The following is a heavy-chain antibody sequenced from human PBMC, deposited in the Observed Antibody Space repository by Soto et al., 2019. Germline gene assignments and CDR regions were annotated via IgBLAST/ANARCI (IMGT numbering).Heavy chain of an antibody. J-gene: IGHJ6*02. D-gene: IGHD3-3*01. CDR3: AREDFWSDSYYGMDV. CDR2: IYYSGST. V-gene: IGHV4-31*03. CDR1: GGSISSGGYY. Sequence: SETLSLTCTVSGGSISSGGYYWSWIRQHPGKGLEWIGYIYYSGSTYYNPSLKSRVTISVDTSKNQFSLRLSSVTAADTAVYYCAREDFWSDSYYGMDVWGQGTTVTVSS.